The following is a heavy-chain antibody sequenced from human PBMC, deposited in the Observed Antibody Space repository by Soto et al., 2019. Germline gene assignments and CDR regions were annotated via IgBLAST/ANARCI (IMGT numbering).Heavy chain of an antibody. Sequence: SETLSLTCFVSGGSVSSTYYYWSWIRQPPGKGLEWIGYIYYSGRTDYKSSLKSRVTISLDPSKNQVSLKFNSVTAADTAVYYGAMGGYSSRVNYFDSWGLGTLVTV. V-gene: IGHV4-61*01. CDR3: AMGGYSSRVNYFDS. J-gene: IGHJ4*02. CDR2: IYYSGRT. D-gene: IGHD2-15*01. CDR1: GGSVSSTYYY.